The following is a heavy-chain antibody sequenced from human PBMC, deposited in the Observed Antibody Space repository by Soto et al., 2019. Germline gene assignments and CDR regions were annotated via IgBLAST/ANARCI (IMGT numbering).Heavy chain of an antibody. J-gene: IGHJ5*02. D-gene: IGHD6-13*01. V-gene: IGHV4-59*11. CDR1: GDSISDHY. Sequence: SETLSLTCTVSGDSISDHYWHWIRQPPGKGLEWFGYFFYSGSSIYNPSLKSRFTFFLDTSKNHFSLKLSSVTAADTAVYYCARGLSSSLPKWFDPWGQGTLVTVSS. CDR3: ARGLSSSLPKWFDP. CDR2: FFYSGSS.